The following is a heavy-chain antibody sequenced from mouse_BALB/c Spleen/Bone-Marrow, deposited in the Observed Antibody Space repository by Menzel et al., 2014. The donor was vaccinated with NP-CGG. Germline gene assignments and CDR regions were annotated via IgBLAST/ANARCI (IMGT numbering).Heavy chain of an antibody. D-gene: IGHD2-3*01. J-gene: IGHJ4*01. CDR2: FDPFNGGT. Sequence: EVKLQESGPELMKPGASVKISCKASGYLFTSYYMHWVKQSHGESLEWIGYFDPFNGGTSYNQKFEGKATLTVDKSSSTAYMHLSSLTSEDSAVYFCARSYDGYPYAMNYWGQGTSVTVSS. CDR3: ARSYDGYPYAMNY. CDR1: GYLFTSYY. V-gene: IGHV1S135*01.